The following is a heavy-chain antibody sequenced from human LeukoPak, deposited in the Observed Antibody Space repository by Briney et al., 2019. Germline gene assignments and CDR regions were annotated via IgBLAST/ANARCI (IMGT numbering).Heavy chain of an antibody. CDR1: GFTFSSYG. CDR2: ISYDGSNK. V-gene: IGHV3-30*18. CDR3: AKDHLNSSGRGYYYYGMDV. Sequence: GGSLRLSCAASGFTFSSYGMHWVRQAPGKGLEWVAVISYDGSNKYYADSVKGRFTISRDNSKNTLYLQMNSLRAEDTAVYYCAKDHLNSSGRGYYYYGMDVWGQGTTVTVSS. D-gene: IGHD6-19*01. J-gene: IGHJ6*02.